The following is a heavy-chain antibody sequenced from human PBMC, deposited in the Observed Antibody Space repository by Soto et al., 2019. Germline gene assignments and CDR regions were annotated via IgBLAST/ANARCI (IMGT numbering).Heavy chain of an antibody. J-gene: IGHJ4*02. V-gene: IGHV1-46*01. D-gene: IGHD2-21*02. CDR1: GDTFTDYY. CDR2: VNPSGGHT. CDR3: ARGGHVGVVTDALDY. Sequence: QVQLMQSGAEVKKPGASVKVSCKASGDTFTDYYIHWVRQAPGQGLEWMGTVNPSGGHTTYAQHFLGRVTKTRDPSTSTLYMELTSLTSDDTAIYYSARGGHVGVVTDALDYWGQGTLVTVSS.